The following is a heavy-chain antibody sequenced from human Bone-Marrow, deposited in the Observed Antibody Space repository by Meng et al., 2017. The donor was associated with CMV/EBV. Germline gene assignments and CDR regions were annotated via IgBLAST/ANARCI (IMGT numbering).Heavy chain of an antibody. V-gene: IGHV3-23*01. D-gene: IGHD6-6*01. CDR2: ISGSGGST. Sequence: GESLKISCAASGFTFSSYAMSWVRQAPGKGLEWVSAISGSGGSTYYADSVKGRFTIYRDNSKNTLYLQMNSLRAEDTAVYYCAKDLMGSSGRGYFDYWGQGTLVTVSS. CDR3: AKDLMGSSGRGYFDY. J-gene: IGHJ4*02. CDR1: GFTFSSYA.